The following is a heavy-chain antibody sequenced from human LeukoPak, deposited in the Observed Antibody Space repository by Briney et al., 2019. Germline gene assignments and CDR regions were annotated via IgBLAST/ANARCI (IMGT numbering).Heavy chain of an antibody. D-gene: IGHD3-3*01. CDR2: MNPNSGNT. CDR3: ARGSGYDFWSGYYIKDNWFDP. CDR1: GYTFTSYD. Sequence: ASVKVSCKASGYTFTSYDINWVRQATGQGLEWMGWMNPNSGNTGYAQKFQGRVTMTRNTSISTAYMELSSLRSENTAVYYCARGSGYDFWSGYYIKDNWFDPWGQGTLVTVSS. J-gene: IGHJ5*02. V-gene: IGHV1-8*01.